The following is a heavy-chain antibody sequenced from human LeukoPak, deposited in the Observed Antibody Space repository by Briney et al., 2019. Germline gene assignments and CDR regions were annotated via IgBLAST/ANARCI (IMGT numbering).Heavy chain of an antibody. CDR2: ISSSSSYI. CDR1: GFTFSSYS. V-gene: IGHV3-21*01. D-gene: IGHD3/OR15-3a*01. CDR3: ARDGLEDAFDI. J-gene: IGHJ3*02. Sequence: GGSLRLSCAASGFTFSSYSMNWVRQAPGKGLEWVSSISSSSSYIYYADSVKGRFTISRDNAKNSLYLQMNSLRAEDTAVYYCARDGLEDAFDIWGQGTMVTVSS.